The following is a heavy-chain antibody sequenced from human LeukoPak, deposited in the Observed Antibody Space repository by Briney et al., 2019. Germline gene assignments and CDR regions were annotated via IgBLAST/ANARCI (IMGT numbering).Heavy chain of an antibody. Sequence: PSETLSLTCTVSGGSISSYYWSWIRQPPGKGLEWIGYIYYSGSTNYNPSLKSRVTISVDTSKNQFSLKLSSVTAADTAVYYCARGLVLSHYYYYYMDVWGKGTTVTISS. D-gene: IGHD6-19*01. CDR3: ARGLVLSHYYYYYMDV. V-gene: IGHV4-59*12. J-gene: IGHJ6*03. CDR1: GGSISSYY. CDR2: IYYSGST.